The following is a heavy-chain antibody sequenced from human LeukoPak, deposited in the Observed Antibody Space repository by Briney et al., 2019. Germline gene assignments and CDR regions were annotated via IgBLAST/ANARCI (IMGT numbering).Heavy chain of an antibody. CDR1: GFTFSSFG. CDR2: ISWNSGSI. D-gene: IGHD4-17*01. V-gene: IGHV3-9*01. J-gene: IGHJ4*02. CDR3: AKAYGDYLYYFDY. Sequence: GGSLRLSCGVSGFTFSSFGMHWVRQAPGKGLEWVSGISWNSGSIGYADSVKGRFTISRDNAKNSLYLQMNSLRAEDTALYYCAKAYGDYLYYFDYWGQGTLVTVSS.